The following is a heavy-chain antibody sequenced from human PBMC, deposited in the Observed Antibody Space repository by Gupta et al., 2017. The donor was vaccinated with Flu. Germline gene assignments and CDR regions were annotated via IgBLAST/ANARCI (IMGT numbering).Heavy chain of an antibody. V-gene: IGHV3-30*18. J-gene: IGHJ3*02. Sequence: QVQLVESGGGVVQPGRSLRLSCAASGFTFSSYGMHWVRQAPGKGLEWVAVISYDGSNKYYADSVKGRFTISRDNSKNTLYLQMNSLRAEDTAVYYCAKDLVFCTNGVCPYDAFDIWGQGTMVTVSS. CDR3: AKDLVFCTNGVCPYDAFDI. D-gene: IGHD2-8*01. CDR1: GFTFSSYG. CDR2: ISYDGSNK.